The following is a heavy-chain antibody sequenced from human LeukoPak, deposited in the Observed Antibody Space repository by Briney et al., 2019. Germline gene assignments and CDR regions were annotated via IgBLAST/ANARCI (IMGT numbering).Heavy chain of an antibody. CDR3: ARHWIERRSGYYRSGGMNWFDP. D-gene: IGHD3-3*01. CDR2: IYYSGST. Sequence: SETLSLTCTVSGGSISSSCYYWGWIRQPPGKGLEWIGSIYYSGSTYYNPSLKSRVTISVDTSKNQFSLKLSPVTAADTAVYYCARHWIERRSGYYRSGGMNWFDPWGQGTLVTVSS. CDR1: GGSISSSCYY. V-gene: IGHV4-39*01. J-gene: IGHJ5*02.